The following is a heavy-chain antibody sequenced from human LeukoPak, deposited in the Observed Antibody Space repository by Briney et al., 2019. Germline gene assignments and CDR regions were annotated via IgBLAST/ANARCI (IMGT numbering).Heavy chain of an antibody. CDR2: FGTRSTSI. V-gene: IGHV3-21*01. D-gene: IGHD3-22*01. Sequence: GGSLRLSCTASGFTFSGYSMNRIRQAPGKGLEWVSSFGTRSTSIYHAGSVKGRFAISRDNAKNSLYLQMNSLRAEDTALYYCAREVSEGFDFWGQGTLVTVSS. CDR3: AREVSEGFDF. J-gene: IGHJ4*02. CDR1: GFTFSGYS.